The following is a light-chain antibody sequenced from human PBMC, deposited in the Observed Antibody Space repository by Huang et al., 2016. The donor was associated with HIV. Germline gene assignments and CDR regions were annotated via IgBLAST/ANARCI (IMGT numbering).Light chain of an antibody. Sequence: EIVMTQSPVTLSVSPGERATLSCRASQSVGTNLAWYQQRPGQAPRLLIYGAFTRATGIPARFSGSGSGTEFTLTISSLQSEEFAIYYCQQYNDFRTFGQGTKVETK. CDR3: QQYNDFRT. CDR2: GAF. CDR1: QSVGTN. J-gene: IGKJ1*01. V-gene: IGKV3-15*01.